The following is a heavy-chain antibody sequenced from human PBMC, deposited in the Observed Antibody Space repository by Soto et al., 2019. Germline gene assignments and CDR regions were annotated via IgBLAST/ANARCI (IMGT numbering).Heavy chain of an antibody. D-gene: IGHD7-27*01. CDR2: INKDGSQK. J-gene: IGHJ4*02. Sequence: GGSLRLSCAASGFTLSNYWMTWVRQAPGKGLEWVANINKDGSQKNYVDSVKGQFTIARDNGQNSLSLQINSLRVEDTAVYYCVRELGLAYWGQGALVTVSS. CDR1: GFTLSNYW. V-gene: IGHV3-7*03. CDR3: VRELGLAY.